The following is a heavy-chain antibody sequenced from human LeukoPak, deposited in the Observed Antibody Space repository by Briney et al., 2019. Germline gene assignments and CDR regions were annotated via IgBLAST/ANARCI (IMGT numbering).Heavy chain of an antibody. J-gene: IGHJ4*02. CDR1: GYTFTGYY. CDR3: ASWDIVVVPAANPDY. Sequence: ASVKVSCKASGYTFTGYYMHWVRQAPGQGLEWKGWINPNSGGTNYAQKFQGRVTMTRDTSISTAYMELSRLRSDDTAVYYCASWDIVVVPAANPDYWGQGTLVTVSS. V-gene: IGHV1-2*02. D-gene: IGHD2-2*01. CDR2: INPNSGGT.